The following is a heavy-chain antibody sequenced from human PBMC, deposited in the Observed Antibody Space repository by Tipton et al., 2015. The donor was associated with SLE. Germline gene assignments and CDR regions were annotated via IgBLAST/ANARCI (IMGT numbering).Heavy chain of an antibody. J-gene: IGHJ3*02. Sequence: SLRLSCVAPGFTFNDYWMHWVRQAPGEGLVWVSRINVDGNSISYADSVKGRFTISRDNAKKTVHLQLSNLRDEDTAIYYCTRVSVAGAQALDIWGQGTTVTVSS. CDR1: GFTFNDYW. CDR2: INVDGNSI. V-gene: IGHV3-74*01. D-gene: IGHD3-10*01. CDR3: TRVSVAGAQALDI.